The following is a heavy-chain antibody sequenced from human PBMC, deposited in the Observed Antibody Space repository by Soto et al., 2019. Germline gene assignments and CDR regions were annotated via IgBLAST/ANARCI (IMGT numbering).Heavy chain of an antibody. Sequence: PGGSLRLSCAASGFTFSSYAMSWVRQAPGKGLEWVSSVSGSGGSIYYADSVKGRFTISRDNSKNTLYLQMNSLRAEDTAVYYCAKDRLDSYGFAGIWGQGTMVTDSS. V-gene: IGHV3-23*01. CDR2: VSGSGGSI. J-gene: IGHJ3*02. CDR3: AKDRLDSYGFAGI. CDR1: GFTFSSYA. D-gene: IGHD5-18*01.